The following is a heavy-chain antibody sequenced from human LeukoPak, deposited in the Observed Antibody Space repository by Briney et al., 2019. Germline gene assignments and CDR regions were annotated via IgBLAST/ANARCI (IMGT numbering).Heavy chain of an antibody. D-gene: IGHD2-2*01. CDR1: GFTFSSYS. Sequence: GGSLRLSCAASGFTFSSYSMNWVRQAPGKGLEWVSSISSSSSCIYYADSVKGRFTISRDNAKNSLYLQMNSLRAEDTAVYYCARGYCCSTSCTGFYYYYYGMDVWGQGTTVTVSS. CDR2: ISSSSSCI. V-gene: IGHV3-21*01. J-gene: IGHJ6*02. CDR3: ARGYCCSTSCTGFYYYYYGMDV.